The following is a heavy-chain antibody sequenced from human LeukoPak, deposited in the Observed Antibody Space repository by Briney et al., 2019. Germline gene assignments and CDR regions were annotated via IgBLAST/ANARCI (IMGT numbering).Heavy chain of an antibody. Sequence: GASVKVSCKASGYTFTAYYVHWLRQAPGQGLEWMGWINPNSGGTKYAQKFQGRVTMTRDTSITTSYMELSSLKSDDSAIYYCARVLSIGSSRGWFDPWAREPWSPSPQ. CDR1: GYTFTAYY. J-gene: IGHJ5*02. CDR2: INPNSGGT. D-gene: IGHD5/OR15-5a*01. V-gene: IGHV1-2*02. CDR3: ARVLSIGSSRGWFDP.